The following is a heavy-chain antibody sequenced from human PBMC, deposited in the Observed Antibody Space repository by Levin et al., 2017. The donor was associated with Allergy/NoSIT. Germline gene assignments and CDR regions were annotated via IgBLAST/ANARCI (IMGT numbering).Heavy chain of an antibody. Sequence: GESLKISCQASGYTFTNFQMHWVRQAPGKGLEWMGIINPSGGSTNYAQKFLDRVTMTRDTSTNTVYMELSSLRSDDTAVYYCARVLGHAFAGAGYWGQGTLVTVSS. J-gene: IGHJ4*02. CDR1: GYTFTNFQ. D-gene: IGHD3-16*01. CDR2: INPSGGST. CDR3: ARVLGHAFAGAGY. V-gene: IGHV1-46*01.